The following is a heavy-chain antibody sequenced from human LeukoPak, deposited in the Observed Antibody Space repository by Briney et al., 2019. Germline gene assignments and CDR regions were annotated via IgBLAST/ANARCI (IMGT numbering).Heavy chain of an antibody. CDR3: WAIVTTIKLDF. CDR1: GVSISSSSYS. J-gene: IGHJ4*02. V-gene: IGHV4-39*01. CDR2: VSHSGSI. D-gene: IGHD5-12*01. Sequence: PSETLSLTCTVSGVSISSSSYSWGWIRQPPGKGLEWIGSVSHSGSINYDPSLKNRVTISVDTSKNQFSLKLSSVTAADTAVYYCWAIVTTIKLDFWGQGTLVTVSS.